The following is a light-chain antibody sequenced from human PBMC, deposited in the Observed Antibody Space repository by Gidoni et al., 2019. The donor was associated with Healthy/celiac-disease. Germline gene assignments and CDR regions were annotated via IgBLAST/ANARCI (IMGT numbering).Light chain of an antibody. CDR2: GAS. Sequence: EIVMTQPPATLSVSPGERATLSCRASQSVSSNLAWYQQKPGQAHRLHIYGASPRATGIPARFSGSGSGPEFTLTISSLQSEDFAVYYCQQYNNWPPGTFGQGTKLEIK. J-gene: IGKJ2*02. V-gene: IGKV3-15*01. CDR3: QQYNNWPPGT. CDR1: QSVSSN.